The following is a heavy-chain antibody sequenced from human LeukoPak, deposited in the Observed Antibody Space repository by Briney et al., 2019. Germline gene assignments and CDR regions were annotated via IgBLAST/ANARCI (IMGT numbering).Heavy chain of an antibody. CDR1: GFTFSSYS. Sequence: GGSLRLSCAASGFTFSSYSMNWVRQAPGKGLEWVSSISSSSSYIYYADSVKGRFTISRDNAKNSLYLQMNSLRAEDTAVYYCARGPVSAVGARDRWFDPWGQGTLVTVSS. CDR2: ISSSSSYI. CDR3: ARGPVSAVGARDRWFDP. V-gene: IGHV3-21*01. J-gene: IGHJ5*02. D-gene: IGHD1-26*01.